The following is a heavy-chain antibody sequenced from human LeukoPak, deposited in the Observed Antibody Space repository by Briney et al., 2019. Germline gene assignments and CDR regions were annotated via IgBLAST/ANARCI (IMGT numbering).Heavy chain of an antibody. CDR2: IYPRDGST. J-gene: IGHJ4*02. V-gene: IGHV1-46*01. Sequence: ASVKVSCKASGYTFTNNYLHWVRQAPGQGLEWMGMIYPRDGSTSYAQNFQGRVTVTRDTSTTTVHMELRGLRSEDAAVYYCARDQEGFDYWGQGTVVTVSS. CDR1: GYTFTNNY. CDR3: ARDQEGFDY.